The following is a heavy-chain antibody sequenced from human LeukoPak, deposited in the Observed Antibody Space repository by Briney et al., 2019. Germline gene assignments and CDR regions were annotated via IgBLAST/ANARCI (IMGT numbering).Heavy chain of an antibody. CDR2: IYPRDGST. J-gene: IGHJ4*02. V-gene: IGHV1-46*01. Sequence: ASVKVSCKASGYTFTNNYLHWVRQAPGQGLEWMGMIYPRDGSTSYAQNFQGRVTVTRDTSTTTVHMELRGLRSEDAAVYYCARDQEGFDYWGQGTVVTVSS. CDR1: GYTFTNNY. CDR3: ARDQEGFDY.